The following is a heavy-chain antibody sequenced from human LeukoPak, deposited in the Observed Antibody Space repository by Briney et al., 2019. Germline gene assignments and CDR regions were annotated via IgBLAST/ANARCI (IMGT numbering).Heavy chain of an antibody. CDR2: IYDSGST. J-gene: IGHJ6*03. Sequence: SETLSLTCMVSGGSISNYYWSWIRQPPGKGLQWIWQIYDSGSTNYNPSFKSRVTIPLHTTKNHSTLKLSSETAADTAVYYCARGAASGTPGVYDYYYMDVWGKGTTVTVSS. CDR1: GGSISNYY. V-gene: IGHV4-4*08. D-gene: IGHD1-1*01. CDR3: ARGAASGTPGVYDYYYMDV.